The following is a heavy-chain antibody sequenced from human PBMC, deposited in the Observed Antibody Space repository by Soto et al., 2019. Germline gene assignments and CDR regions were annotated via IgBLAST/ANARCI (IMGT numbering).Heavy chain of an antibody. CDR2: ISGSGGST. Sequence: GGSLRLSCAASGFTFSSYAMSWVRQAPGKGLEWVSAISGSGGSTYYADSVKGRFTISRDNSKNTLYLQMNSLRAEDTAVYYCASSRLRFLEWLQQWAFDYWGQGTLVTVSS. V-gene: IGHV3-23*01. CDR3: ASSRLRFLEWLQQWAFDY. D-gene: IGHD3-3*01. CDR1: GFTFSSYA. J-gene: IGHJ4*02.